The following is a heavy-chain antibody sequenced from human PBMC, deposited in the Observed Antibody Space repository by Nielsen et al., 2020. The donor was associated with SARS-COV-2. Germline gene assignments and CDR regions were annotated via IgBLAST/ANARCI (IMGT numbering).Heavy chain of an antibody. V-gene: IGHV3-9*01. CDR2: ISRDSGSI. CDR3: AKDWRTGRSLGLFGMDV. CDR1: GFSFNEYA. Sequence: GGSLRLSCAASGFSFNEYAMYWVRQAPGKGLEWVSGISRDSGSIDYVDSVKGRFTISRDNAKNSLYLQMNSLRAEDTAVYYCAKDWRTGRSLGLFGMDVWGQGTMVTVSS. D-gene: IGHD7-27*01. J-gene: IGHJ6*02.